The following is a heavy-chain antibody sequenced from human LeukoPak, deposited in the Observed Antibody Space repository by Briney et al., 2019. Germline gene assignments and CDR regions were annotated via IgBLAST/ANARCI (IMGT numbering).Heavy chain of an antibody. J-gene: IGHJ5*02. CDR1: GFTFSNYS. CDR3: ARPAFYYDSSGYFNWFDP. Sequence: GGSLRLSCAASGFTFSNYSMNWVRQAPGEGLEWVSSISSSSSYIYYADSVKGRFTISRDNAKNSLYLQMNSLRAEDTAVYYCARPAFYYDSSGYFNWFDPWGQGTLVTVSS. V-gene: IGHV3-21*01. D-gene: IGHD3-22*01. CDR2: ISSSSSYI.